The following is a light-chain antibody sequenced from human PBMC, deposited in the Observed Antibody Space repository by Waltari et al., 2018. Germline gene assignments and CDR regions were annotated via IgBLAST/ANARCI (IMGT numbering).Light chain of an antibody. CDR2: KVS. Sequence: DVVMTQSPLSLPVTLGQPASISCRSSQSLVNSDGNTYLNWFQQRPGQSPRRLIYKVSNRDSGVPDRFSGSGSGTDFTLKISRVEAEDVGVYYCMQGTHWNFGGGTKVEIK. CDR1: QSLVNSDGNTY. CDR3: MQGTHWN. V-gene: IGKV2-30*01. J-gene: IGKJ4*01.